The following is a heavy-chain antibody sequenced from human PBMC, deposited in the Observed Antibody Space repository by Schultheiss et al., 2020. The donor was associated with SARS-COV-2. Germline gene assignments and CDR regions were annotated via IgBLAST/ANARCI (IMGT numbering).Heavy chain of an antibody. CDR3: ARDRDGSSWFALDH. V-gene: IGHV3-30*10. CDR1: GFTFSSYA. Sequence: GGSLRLSCAASGFTFSSYAIHWVRQAPGKGLEWVAVISYHGRTIYYTDSVKGRFTLSRDNSRSNLYLQMDKLKIEDTGVYFCARDRDGSSWFALDHWGQGTLVTVSS. CDR2: ISYHGRTI. D-gene: IGHD6-13*01. J-gene: IGHJ4*02.